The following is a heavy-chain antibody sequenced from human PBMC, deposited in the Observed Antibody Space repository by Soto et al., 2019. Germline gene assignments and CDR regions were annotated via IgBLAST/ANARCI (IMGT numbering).Heavy chain of an antibody. Sequence: SETLSLTCTVSGGSISSSSYYWGWIRQPPGKGLEWIGSIYYSGSTYYNPSLKSRVTISVDTSKNQLSLKLSSVTAADTAVYYCATRGAYSSGWYVFGYWGQGTLVTVSS. CDR1: GGSISSSSYY. J-gene: IGHJ4*02. CDR3: ATRGAYSSGWYVFGY. V-gene: IGHV4-39*01. D-gene: IGHD6-19*01. CDR2: IYYSGST.